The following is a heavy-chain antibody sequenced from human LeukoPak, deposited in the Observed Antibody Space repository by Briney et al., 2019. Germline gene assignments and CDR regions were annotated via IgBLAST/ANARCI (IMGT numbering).Heavy chain of an antibody. D-gene: IGHD2-15*01. CDR2: IHYSGRT. J-gene: IGHJ5*02. CDR3: AGHFYCSGGSCYSNWFDP. V-gene: IGHV4-30-4*08. CDR1: GYSIGTGYY. Sequence: TSETLSLTCALSGYSIGTGYYWGWIRQPPGKGLEWIGYIHYSGRTYYNPSLNSRVTISVDTSKNQFSLKLSSVTAADTAVYYCAGHFYCSGGSCYSNWFDPWGQGTLVTVSS.